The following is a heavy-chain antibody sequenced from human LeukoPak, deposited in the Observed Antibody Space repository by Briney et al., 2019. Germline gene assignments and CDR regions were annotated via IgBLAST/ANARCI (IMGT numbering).Heavy chain of an antibody. CDR2: ISYDGSNK. J-gene: IGHJ4*02. CDR3: ASHKLFDY. Sequence: GRSLRLSCAASGFTFSSYAMHWVRQAPGKGLEWVAVISYDGSNKYYADSVKGRFTISRDNSKNTLYLQTNSLRAEDTAVYYCASHKLFDYWGQGTLVTVSS. V-gene: IGHV3-30-3*01. CDR1: GFTFSSYA.